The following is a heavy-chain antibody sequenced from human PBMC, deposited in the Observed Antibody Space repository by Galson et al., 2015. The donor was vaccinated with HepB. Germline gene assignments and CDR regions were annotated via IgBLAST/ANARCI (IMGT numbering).Heavy chain of an antibody. Sequence: SVKVSCKASGGTFSTYAVNWVRQAPGQGLEGMGRILPIRDIANYAQKFQGRVTITADKSTSTAYMELTNLRSEDTALYYCSRGAVPAANAPFDYWGQGTLVIVSS. CDR3: SRGAVPAANAPFDY. CDR1: GGTFSTYA. V-gene: IGHV1-69*04. CDR2: ILPIRDIA. J-gene: IGHJ4*02. D-gene: IGHD2-2*01.